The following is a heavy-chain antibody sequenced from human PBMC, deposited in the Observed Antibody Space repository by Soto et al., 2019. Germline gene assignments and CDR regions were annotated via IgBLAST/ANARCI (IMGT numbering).Heavy chain of an antibody. CDR3: ARGDCSGGSCYPYFYYYMDV. Sequence: QVQLQESGPGLVKPSQTLSLTCTVSGGSISSGVHYCSWIRQHPEKGLEWIGHIYYSGSTYYNPSLKCRITISVDTSKNQFSLKLNSVTAADTAVYYCARGDCSGGSCYPYFYYYMDVWGKGTTVTVSS. V-gene: IGHV4-31*03. CDR2: IYYSGST. J-gene: IGHJ6*03. D-gene: IGHD2-15*01. CDR1: GGSISSGVHY.